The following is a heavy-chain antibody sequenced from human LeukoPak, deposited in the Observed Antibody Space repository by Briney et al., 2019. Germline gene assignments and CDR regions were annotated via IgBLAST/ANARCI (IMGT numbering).Heavy chain of an antibody. CDR2: ISAYNGKT. Sequence: ASVKVSSKASGYTFISYGITWVRQAPGQGPEWMGWISAYNGKTTYAQKFQGRVTMTTDTSTSTAYMELRSLRSDDTAVYYCARDDRSGSWSWFHLGGRGPLVTVSS. CDR3: ARDDRSGSWSWFHL. D-gene: IGHD6-13*01. CDR1: GYTFISYG. V-gene: IGHV1-18*01. J-gene: IGHJ4*02.